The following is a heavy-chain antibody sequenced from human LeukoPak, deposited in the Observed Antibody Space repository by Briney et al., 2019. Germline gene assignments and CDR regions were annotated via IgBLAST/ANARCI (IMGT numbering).Heavy chain of an antibody. Sequence: PGGSLRLSCAASGFTFSSHAMSWVRQAPGKGLEWVSGISGSGGSTYYADSVKGRFTISRDNSKNTLYLQMNSLRAEDTAVYYCASDACPSGWPCFDYWGQGTLVTVSS. V-gene: IGHV3-23*01. CDR1: GFTFSSHA. J-gene: IGHJ4*02. CDR3: ASDACPSGWPCFDY. CDR2: ISGSGGST. D-gene: IGHD6-19*01.